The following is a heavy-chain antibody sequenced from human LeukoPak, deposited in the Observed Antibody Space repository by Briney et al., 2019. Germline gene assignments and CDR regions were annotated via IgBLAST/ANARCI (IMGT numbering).Heavy chain of an antibody. CDR3: ARERDYGLGHSLSPFDY. CDR1: GFTFSSYE. V-gene: IGHV3-48*03. J-gene: IGHJ4*02. Sequence: PGGSLRLSCAASGFTFSSYEMNWVRQAPGKGLEWVSYISSSGSTIYYADSVKGRFTISRDNAKNSLYLQMNSLRAEDTAVYYCARERDYGLGHSLSPFDYWGQGTLVTVSS. CDR2: ISSSGSTI. D-gene: IGHD4-17*01.